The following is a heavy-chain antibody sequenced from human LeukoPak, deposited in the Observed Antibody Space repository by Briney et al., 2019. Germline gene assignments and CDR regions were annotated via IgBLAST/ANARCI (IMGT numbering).Heavy chain of an antibody. CDR1: GFTLSSYW. CDR3: AREPGSGSYPDY. Sequence: PGGSLRLSCAASGFTLSSYWMSWVRQAPGKGLEWVANIKQDRSEKYYVDSVKGRFTISRDNAKNSLYLQMNSLRAEDTAVYYCAREPGSGSYPDYWGQGTLVTVSS. J-gene: IGHJ4*02. D-gene: IGHD3-10*01. V-gene: IGHV3-7*01. CDR2: IKQDRSEK.